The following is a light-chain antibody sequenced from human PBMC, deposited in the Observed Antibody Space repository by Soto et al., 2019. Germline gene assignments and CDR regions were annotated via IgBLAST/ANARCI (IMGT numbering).Light chain of an antibody. J-gene: IGKJ4*01. Sequence: DIQLTQSPSSLSASVGDRVTITCRASQDSGSYLAWYQQKPGKAPKVLIYVASTLQSGVPSRFSGSGSGTDFTLTISSLQPEDFATYYCQKLNGYPLTFGGGTKVEIK. V-gene: IGKV1-9*01. CDR2: VAS. CDR3: QKLNGYPLT. CDR1: QDSGSY.